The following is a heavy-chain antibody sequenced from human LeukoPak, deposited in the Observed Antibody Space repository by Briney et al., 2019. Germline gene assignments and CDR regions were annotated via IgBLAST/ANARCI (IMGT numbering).Heavy chain of an antibody. J-gene: IGHJ4*02. CDR3: ARDGYSSGRVPDY. Sequence: ASVKVSCKASGYTFTGYYMHWVRQAPGQGLEWMGWINPNSGGTNYAQKFQGRVTMTRDTSISTAYMVLSRLRSDDTAVYYCARDGYSSGRVPDYWGQGTLVTVSS. D-gene: IGHD6-19*01. CDR2: INPNSGGT. CDR1: GYTFTGYY. V-gene: IGHV1-2*02.